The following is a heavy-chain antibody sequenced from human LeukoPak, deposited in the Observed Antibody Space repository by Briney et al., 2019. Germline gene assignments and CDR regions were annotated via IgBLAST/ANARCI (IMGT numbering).Heavy chain of an antibody. D-gene: IGHD3-10*01. CDR1: GFSFDTYA. CDR2: IWHDGSNK. J-gene: IGHJ4*02. V-gene: IGHV3-33*01. Sequence: GRSLRLSCAASGFSFDTYAMHWVRQAPGQGLEWVALIWHDGSNKFYSNSVRGRFTISRDNSKNTVYLQMNNLRPDDTAVYYGARENFGSGSYPTLWGQGTLVTVPS. CDR3: ARENFGSGSYPTL.